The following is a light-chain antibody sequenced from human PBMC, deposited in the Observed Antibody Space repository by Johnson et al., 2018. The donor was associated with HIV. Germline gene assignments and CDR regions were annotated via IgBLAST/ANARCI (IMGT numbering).Light chain of an antibody. Sequence: QSVLTQPPSVSAAPGQKVTISCSGSSSNIGNNYVSWYQQLPGTAPKLLIYDNTKRPSGIPDRFSGSTSGTSATLGITGLQTGDEADYYCGTWDSSLSAAVFGTGTKVTVL. V-gene: IGLV1-51*01. J-gene: IGLJ1*01. CDR2: DNT. CDR1: SSNIGNNY. CDR3: GTWDSSLSAAV.